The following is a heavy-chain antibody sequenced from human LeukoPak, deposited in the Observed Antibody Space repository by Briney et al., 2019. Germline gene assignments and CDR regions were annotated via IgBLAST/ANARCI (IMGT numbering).Heavy chain of an antibody. V-gene: IGHV3-74*01. CDR1: GFPFNNYW. CDR2: INTDGRTT. D-gene: IGHD6-19*01. Sequence: GGSLKLSCAASGFPFNNYWIHWVRQAPGKGLMWVSSINTDGRTTRYAASVQGRFTISRDNAKNTLSLQMNSLRDNDTAVYYCARAGASGWYAAGWFDPWGQGTLVTVSS. J-gene: IGHJ5*02. CDR3: ARAGASGWYAAGWFDP.